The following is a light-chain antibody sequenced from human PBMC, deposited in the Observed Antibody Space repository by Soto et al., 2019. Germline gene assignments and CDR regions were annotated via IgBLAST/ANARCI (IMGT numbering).Light chain of an antibody. J-gene: IGKJ1*01. Sequence: DIPITQSPSTLSASVGDRVTITSRASQSISSWLAWYQQKPGKAPKLLIYDASSLESGVPSRFSGSGSGTEFTLTISSLQPDDFATYYCQQYNSYPTFGQGTKVDI. CDR2: DAS. CDR1: QSISSW. V-gene: IGKV1-5*01. CDR3: QQYNSYPT.